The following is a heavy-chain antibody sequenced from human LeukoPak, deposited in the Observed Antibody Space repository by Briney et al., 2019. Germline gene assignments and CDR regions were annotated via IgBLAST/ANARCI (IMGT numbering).Heavy chain of an antibody. V-gene: IGHV1-2*06. Sequence: GASVKVSCKASGYTFTGYYMHWVRQAPGQGLEWMGRINPNSGATNYAQKFQGRVTMTRDMSISTAYMELSRLRSDDTAVYYCARGYRTVGAIEYFQHWGQGTLVTVSS. CDR3: ARGYRTVGAIEYFQH. CDR1: GYTFTGYY. D-gene: IGHD1-26*01. J-gene: IGHJ1*01. CDR2: INPNSGAT.